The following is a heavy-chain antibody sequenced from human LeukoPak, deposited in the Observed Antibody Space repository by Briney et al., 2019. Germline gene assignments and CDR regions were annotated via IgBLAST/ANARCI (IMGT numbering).Heavy chain of an antibody. V-gene: IGHV3-33*06. CDR2: IWYDGSNK. CDR1: GFTFSSYG. Sequence: GSLRLSCAASGFTFSSYGMHWVRQAPGKGLEWVAVIWYDGSNKYYADSVKGRFTISRDNSKNTLYLQMNSLRAEDTAVYYCAKFSGPYSSGWYFDYWGQGTLVTVS. J-gene: IGHJ4*02. D-gene: IGHD6-19*01. CDR3: AKFSGPYSSGWYFDY.